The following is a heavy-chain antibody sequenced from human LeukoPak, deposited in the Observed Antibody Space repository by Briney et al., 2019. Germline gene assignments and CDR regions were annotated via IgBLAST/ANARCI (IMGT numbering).Heavy chain of an antibody. CDR1: GGSISSSSYY. D-gene: IGHD1-26*01. CDR3: ARHWRGIVGATFKVYRMDV. J-gene: IGHJ6*02. V-gene: IGHV4-39*01. CDR2: IYYSGST. Sequence: SETLSLTCTGSGGSISSSSYYWGCIRQPPGKGLERIGSIYYSGSTYYNPSLKSRVTISVDTSKNQFSLKLSSVTAADTAVYYCARHWRGIVGATFKVYRMDVWGQGTATPVSS.